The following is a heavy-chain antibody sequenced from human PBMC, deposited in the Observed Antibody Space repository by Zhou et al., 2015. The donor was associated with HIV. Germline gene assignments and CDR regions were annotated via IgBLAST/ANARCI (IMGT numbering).Heavy chain of an antibody. CDR2: IIPIFGTA. D-gene: IGHD3-3*01. Sequence: QVQLVQSGAEVKKPGSSVKVSCKASGGTFSSYAISWVRQAPGQGLEWMGGIIPIFGTANYAQKFQGRVTITADESTSTAYMELSSLRSEDTAVYYCARAVPGFSITISWGGAFDIWGQGTMVTVSS. CDR1: GGTFSSYA. J-gene: IGHJ3*02. V-gene: IGHV1-69*01. CDR3: ARAVPGFSITISWGGAFDI.